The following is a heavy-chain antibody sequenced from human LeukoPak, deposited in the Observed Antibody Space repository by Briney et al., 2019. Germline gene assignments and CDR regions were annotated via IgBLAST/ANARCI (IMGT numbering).Heavy chain of an antibody. CDR2: IWYDGSNK. CDR3: ARIGYCSGGSCYWVYFDY. CDR1: GFTFSSYG. Sequence: GGSLRLSCAASGFTFSSYGMHWVRQAPGKGLEWVAVIWYDGSNKYYADSVKGRFTISRDNSKNTLYLQMNSLRAEDTAVYYCARIGYCSGGSCYWVYFDYWGQGTLVTISS. J-gene: IGHJ4*02. V-gene: IGHV3-33*01. D-gene: IGHD2-15*01.